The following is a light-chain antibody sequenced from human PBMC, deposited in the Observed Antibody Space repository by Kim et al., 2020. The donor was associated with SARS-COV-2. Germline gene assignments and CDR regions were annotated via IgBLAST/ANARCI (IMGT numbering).Light chain of an antibody. CDR1: QSIGRW. Sequence: DIQLTQSPSTLYASVGGRVTITCRASQSIGRWLAWYQQKPGQAPKLLIYTASTLHSRVPSRFSGSGSGTEFTLTITGLQPDDSATYYCQQYDRYSPYTFGQGTKLEI. V-gene: IGKV1-5*03. CDR2: TAS. J-gene: IGKJ2*01. CDR3: QQYDRYSPYT.